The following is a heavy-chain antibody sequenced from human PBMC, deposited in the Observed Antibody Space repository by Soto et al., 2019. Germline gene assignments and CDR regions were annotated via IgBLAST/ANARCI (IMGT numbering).Heavy chain of an antibody. D-gene: IGHD6-19*01. CDR2: ISGSGGST. V-gene: IGHV3-23*01. Sequence: GGSLRLSCAASGFTFSSYGMSWVRQAPGKGLEWVSAISGSGGSTYYADSVKGRFTISRDNSKNTLYLQMNSLRAEDTAVYYCAKVYSSGWYPKGVYYFDYWGQGTLVTVSS. CDR1: GFTFSSYG. J-gene: IGHJ4*02. CDR3: AKVYSSGWYPKGVYYFDY.